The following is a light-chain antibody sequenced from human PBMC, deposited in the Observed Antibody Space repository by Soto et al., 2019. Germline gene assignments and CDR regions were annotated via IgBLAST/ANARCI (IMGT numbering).Light chain of an antibody. Sequence: QSALTQPASVSGSPGQSITISCSGTSNDVGGYDYVYWYQQHPGKAPKLIIFEVDNRPSGISFRFSGSKSGNTASLTISGLQSGDEADYYCSYFTGTTSLGVFGGGTKLTVL. V-gene: IGLV2-14*03. J-gene: IGLJ3*02. CDR3: SYFTGTTSLGV. CDR2: EVD. CDR1: SNDVGGYDY.